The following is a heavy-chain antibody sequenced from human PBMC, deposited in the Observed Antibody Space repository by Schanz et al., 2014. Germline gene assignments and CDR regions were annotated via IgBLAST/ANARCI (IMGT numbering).Heavy chain of an antibody. V-gene: IGHV3-48*01. J-gene: IGHJ3*01. CDR2: ISGSSSTK. CDR1: GITFSGYS. D-gene: IGHD3-22*01. Sequence: EGQLVESGGGLAQPGGSLRLSCAASGITFSGYSMNWVRQAPGKGLEWVSYISGSSSTKYYADSVKGRFTISRDNGKKSLYRQMNSVRAEHTAVYFCARDYESDLSSPRHDAFDVWGQGTVVTVSS. CDR3: ARDYESDLSSPRHDAFDV.